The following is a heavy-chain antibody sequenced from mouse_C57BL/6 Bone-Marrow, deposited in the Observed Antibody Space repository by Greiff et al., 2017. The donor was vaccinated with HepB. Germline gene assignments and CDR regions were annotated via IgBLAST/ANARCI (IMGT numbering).Heavy chain of an antibody. Sequence: EVKLVESAAELVRPGASVKLSCTASGSNIKNTYMHWVKQRPEQGLEWIGRIDPANGNTKYDPKFQGKATITADTSSNAAYLQLSGLTSEDTAIYYCAAFVTTVVAVVYWGQGTTLTVSS. V-gene: IGHV14-3*01. CDR1: GSNIKNTY. J-gene: IGHJ2*01. CDR3: AAFVTTVVAVVY. CDR2: IDPANGNT. D-gene: IGHD1-1*01.